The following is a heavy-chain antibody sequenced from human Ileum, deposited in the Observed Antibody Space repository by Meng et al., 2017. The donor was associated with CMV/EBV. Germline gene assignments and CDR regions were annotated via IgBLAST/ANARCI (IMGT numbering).Heavy chain of an antibody. CDR1: GFTFSSYA. J-gene: IGHJ4*02. V-gene: IGHV3-23*01. CDR3: AIYRYYYDSSDTHFDY. CDR2: ISGSGGST. D-gene: IGHD3-22*01. Sequence: GESLKISCAASGFTFSSYAMSWVRQAPGKGLEWVSAISGSGGSTYYADSVKGRFTISRDNSKTTLYLQMNSLRAEDTAVYYCAIYRYYYDSSDTHFDYWGQGTLVTVSS.